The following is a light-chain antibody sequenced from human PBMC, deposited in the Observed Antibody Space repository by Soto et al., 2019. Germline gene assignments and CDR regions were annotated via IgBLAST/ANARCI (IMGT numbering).Light chain of an antibody. Sequence: IQLTQSPSSLSASVGDRVTITCRASQGIGSSIAWYQQEPGKPPRLLIYAASALQNGVPSRFSGSGSGTDFTLTISSLQHEDFATYFCQHVNSYPLFTFGPGTRVNIK. V-gene: IGKV1-9*01. CDR3: QHVNSYPLFT. CDR2: AAS. J-gene: IGKJ3*01. CDR1: QGIGSS.